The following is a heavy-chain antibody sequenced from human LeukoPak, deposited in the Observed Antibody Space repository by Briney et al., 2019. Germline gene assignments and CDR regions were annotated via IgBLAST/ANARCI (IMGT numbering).Heavy chain of an antibody. CDR3: AREHNTVTDY. Sequence: SETLSLTCTVSRGSISIYYWSWIRQPPGKGLEWIGYIYYSGSTNYNPSLKSRVTMSVDTSKNQFSLKLNSVTAADTAVYYCAREHNTVTDYWGHGTLVTVSS. J-gene: IGHJ4*01. CDR2: IYYSGST. V-gene: IGHV4-59*12. CDR1: RGSISIYY. D-gene: IGHD4-17*01.